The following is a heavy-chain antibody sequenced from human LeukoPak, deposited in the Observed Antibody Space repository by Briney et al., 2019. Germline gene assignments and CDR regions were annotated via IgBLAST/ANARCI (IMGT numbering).Heavy chain of an antibody. V-gene: IGHV3-53*01. J-gene: IGHJ3*02. CDR1: GFTVSSNY. Sequence: PGGSLRLSCAAPGFTVSSNYISWVRQAPGKGLEWVSVIYSGGSTYYADSVKGRFTISRDNSKNTLYLQMNSLRAEDTAVYYCARDNGGLDAFDIWGQGTMVTVSS. D-gene: IGHD2-8*01. CDR2: IYSGGST. CDR3: ARDNGGLDAFDI.